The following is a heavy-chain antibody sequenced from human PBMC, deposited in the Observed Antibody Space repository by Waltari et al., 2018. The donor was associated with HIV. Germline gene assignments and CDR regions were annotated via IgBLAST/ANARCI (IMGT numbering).Heavy chain of an antibody. V-gene: IGHV4-34*01. J-gene: IGHJ4*02. D-gene: IGHD6-19*01. CDR1: GGSFSGYY. CDR2: INHSGST. CDR3: ARLYSSGWYVDY. Sequence: QVQLQQWGAGLLKPSETLSLTCAVYGGSFSGYYWGWIRQLPGKGLEWIGEINHSGSTNYNPSLKSRVTISVDTSKNQFSLKLSSVTAADTAVYYCARLYSSGWYVDYWGQGTLVTVSS.